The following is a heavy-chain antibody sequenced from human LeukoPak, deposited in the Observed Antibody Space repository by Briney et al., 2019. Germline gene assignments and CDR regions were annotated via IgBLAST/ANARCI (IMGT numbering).Heavy chain of an antibody. CDR2: INPNSGGT. CDR3: ARSEGFYYYDSSGHSFDY. Sequence: ASVKVSCKASGYTFTGYYMHWVRQAPGQGLEWMGWINPNSGGTNYAQKFQGRVTMTRDTSISTAYMELSRLRSDGTAVYYCARSEGFYYYDSSGHSFDYWGQGTLVTVSS. V-gene: IGHV1-2*02. D-gene: IGHD3-22*01. J-gene: IGHJ4*02. CDR1: GYTFTGYY.